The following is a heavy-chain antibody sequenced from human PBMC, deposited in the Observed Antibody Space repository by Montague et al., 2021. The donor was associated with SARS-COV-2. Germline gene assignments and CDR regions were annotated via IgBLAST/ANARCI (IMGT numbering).Heavy chain of an antibody. D-gene: IGHD1-26*01. CDR3: ARVSRIVGDTGGMDV. J-gene: IGHJ6*02. V-gene: IGHV3-7*03. CDR1: GFTFSSYW. CDR2: IKPDGGET. Sequence: SLRLSCAASGFTFSSYWMSWVRQTPGKGLEWVSTIKPDGGETYYVDSVKGRFTISRDNAKNSLNLQMDSLRAEDTALYYCARVSRIVGDTGGMDVWGQGTTVIVSS.